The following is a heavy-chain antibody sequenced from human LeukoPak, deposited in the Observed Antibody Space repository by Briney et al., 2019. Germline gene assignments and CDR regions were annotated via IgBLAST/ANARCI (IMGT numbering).Heavy chain of an antibody. J-gene: IGHJ4*02. Sequence: SETLSLTCAVYGGSFSGYYGSWIRQPPGKGLEWIGEIDHSGSTNYNPSLKSRVTISVDTSKNQFSLKLSSVTAADTAVYYCARKSMVRGVDYWGQGTLVTVSS. CDR2: IDHSGST. CDR3: ARKSMVRGVDY. D-gene: IGHD3-10*01. CDR1: GGSFSGYY. V-gene: IGHV4-34*01.